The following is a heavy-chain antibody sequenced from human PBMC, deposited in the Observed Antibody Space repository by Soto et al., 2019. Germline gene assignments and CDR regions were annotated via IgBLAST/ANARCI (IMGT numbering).Heavy chain of an antibody. V-gene: IGHV3-23*01. D-gene: IGHD2-8*01. J-gene: IGHJ6*02. CDR3: AREDIYISPSGGQRVYDRYGMDV. CDR2: ISGSGGRT. CDR1: GFTFSNYA. Sequence: EVQLLESGGGLVQPGGSLRLSCAASGFTFSNYAMSWVRQAPGKGLEWVSAISGSGGRTFYADSVKGRFTISRDNSKNTVYLQMSSMKTEDTNMFFCAREDIYISPSGGQRVYDRYGMDVWGQETTVTVSS.